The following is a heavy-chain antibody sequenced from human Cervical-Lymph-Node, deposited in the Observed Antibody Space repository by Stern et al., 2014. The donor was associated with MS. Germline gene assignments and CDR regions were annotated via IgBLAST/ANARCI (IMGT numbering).Heavy chain of an antibody. Sequence: QLPLQESGSGLVKPSQTLSLTCAVSGGSISSGGYSWSWIRQPPGKGLEWIGYIYHSGSSYYNPSLKSRVTISVDRSKNKFSRKLSSGTAADTAVYYCARSSTVTPNAFDIWGQGTMVTVSS. CDR2: IYHSGSS. J-gene: IGHJ3*02. D-gene: IGHD4-17*01. CDR3: ARSSTVTPNAFDI. CDR1: GGSISSGGYS. V-gene: IGHV4-30-2*01.